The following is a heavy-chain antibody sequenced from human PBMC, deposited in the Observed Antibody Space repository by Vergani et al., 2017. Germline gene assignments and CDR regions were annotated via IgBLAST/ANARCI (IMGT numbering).Heavy chain of an antibody. D-gene: IGHD2-8*01. V-gene: IGHV1-2*02. Sequence: QVQLVQSGAEVKKPGASVKVSCKTSGYTFSGYYIHWVRQAPGQGPELMGEMNLNSGDTRFPQKFQGRVTITRDTSISTAYMELSRLRSDDTAVYYCARGLINGHDFDYWGQGTLVTVAS. CDR1: GYTFSGYY. CDR2: MNLNSGDT. J-gene: IGHJ4*02. CDR3: ARGLINGHDFDY.